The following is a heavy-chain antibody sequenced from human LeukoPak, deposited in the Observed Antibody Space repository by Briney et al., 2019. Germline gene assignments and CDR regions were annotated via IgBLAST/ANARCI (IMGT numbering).Heavy chain of an antibody. V-gene: IGHV4-39*01. CDR3: ARQGIGVFDS. D-gene: IGHD3-16*01. CDR2: IYYGGSA. J-gene: IGHJ4*02. Sequence: SETLSLTCIVPDGSISKAVYSWGWIRQPPGKGLEWIGTIYYGGSAARNASLKSRVTISADKSRNQFSLNLSSVTAADTAIYYCARQGIGVFDSWGQGILVTVSS. CDR1: DGSISKAVYS.